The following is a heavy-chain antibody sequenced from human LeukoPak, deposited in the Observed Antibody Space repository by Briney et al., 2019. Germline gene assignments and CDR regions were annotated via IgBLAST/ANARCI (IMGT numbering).Heavy chain of an antibody. Sequence: PSETLSLTCTVSGGSISSYYWSWIRQPPGKGLEWIGYIHNSGSTSYDPSLKSRVTISVDTSKNQFSLKLSSVTAADTAVYYCARSLMYYNILTGYSPQNFDYWGQGTRVTVSS. CDR3: ARSLMYYNILTGYSPQNFDY. CDR1: GGSISSYY. CDR2: IHNSGST. V-gene: IGHV4-59*01. J-gene: IGHJ4*02. D-gene: IGHD3-9*01.